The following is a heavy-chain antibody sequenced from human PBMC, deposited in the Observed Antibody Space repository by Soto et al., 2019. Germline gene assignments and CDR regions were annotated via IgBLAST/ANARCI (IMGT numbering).Heavy chain of an antibody. J-gene: IGHJ4*02. D-gene: IGHD3-10*01. CDR2: ISYSGST. V-gene: IGHV4-59*01. CDR3: ARHGSGKYLDY. CDR1: GGSISSYY. Sequence: QVQLQETGPGLVKPSETLSLTCTVSGGSISSYYWSWIRQPPGKGLEWIEYISYSGSTNYNPSLRSRVTISVDTSKNQFSLKLSSVTAADTAVYYCARHGSGKYLDYWGQGALATVSS.